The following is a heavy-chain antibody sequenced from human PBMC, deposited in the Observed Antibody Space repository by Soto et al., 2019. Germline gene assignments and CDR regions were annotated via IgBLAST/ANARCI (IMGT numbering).Heavy chain of an antibody. CDR1: GFTFSEHY. CDR2: ISHTDTAI. V-gene: IGHV3-11*01. J-gene: IGHJ6*03. Sequence: QVQLVESGGGLVKPGGSLRLSCAASGFTFSEHYMSWVRQATGRGLEWVSCISHTDTAIYYVDSVKGRFTISRDNAKNSLYLQMNSLRDEDTAVYYCVRDRGYMDVWGRGTTVTVSS. CDR3: VRDRGYMDV.